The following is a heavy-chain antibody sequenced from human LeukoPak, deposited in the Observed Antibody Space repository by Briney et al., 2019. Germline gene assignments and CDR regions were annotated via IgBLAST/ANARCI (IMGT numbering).Heavy chain of an antibody. J-gene: IGHJ4*02. Sequence: VKVSCKASGYTFTSYGISWVRQAPGQGLEWMGWISAYNGNTNYAQKLQGRVTMTTDTSTSTVYMELRSLRSDDTAVYYCARAPYGPYYFDYWGQGTLVTVSS. CDR3: ARAPYGPYYFDY. CDR2: ISAYNGNT. CDR1: GYTFTSYG. V-gene: IGHV1-18*01. D-gene: IGHD4-17*01.